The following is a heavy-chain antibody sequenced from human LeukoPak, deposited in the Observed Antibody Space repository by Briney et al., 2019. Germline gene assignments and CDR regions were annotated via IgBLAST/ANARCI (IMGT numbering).Heavy chain of an antibody. CDR1: GYTFTNYY. Sequence: ASVKVSCKASGYTFTNYYMHWVRQAPGQGLQWMGIINPSGGSTSYSQKFQGRVTMTRDTSTSTAYMELSSLRSEDTAVYYCARESGVTTYYFDYWGQGTLVTVSS. V-gene: IGHV1-46*01. CDR2: INPSGGST. J-gene: IGHJ4*02. CDR3: ARESGVTTYYFDY. D-gene: IGHD3-10*01.